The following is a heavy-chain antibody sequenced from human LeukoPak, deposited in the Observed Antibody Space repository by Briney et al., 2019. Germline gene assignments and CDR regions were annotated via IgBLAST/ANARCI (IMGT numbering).Heavy chain of an antibody. V-gene: IGHV5-51*01. CDR2: IYPGDSDT. D-gene: IGHD2-2*01. J-gene: IGHJ4*02. Sequence: GESLKISCKGSGYSFTSYWIGWVRQLPGKGLEWMGIIYPGDSDTRYSPSFQGQVTISADKSISTAYLQWSSLKASDTAMYDCARRGGCSSTSCSLFDYWGQGTLVTVSS. CDR1: GYSFTSYW. CDR3: ARRGGCSSTSCSLFDY.